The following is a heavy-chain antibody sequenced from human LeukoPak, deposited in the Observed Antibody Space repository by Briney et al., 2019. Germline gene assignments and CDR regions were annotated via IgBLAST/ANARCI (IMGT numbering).Heavy chain of an antibody. Sequence: PGGSLRLSCVTSGFTFSDTWMSWVRQAPGKGLEWVGRIKRKVDDETKNYAAPVRGRFTISRDDSKNTVYLKMDSPRTEDTAVYYCTADTFESSRYSHDYWGQGTLVTVSS. J-gene: IGHJ4*02. V-gene: IGHV3-15*01. CDR2: IKRKVDDETK. D-gene: IGHD3-22*01. CDR1: GFTFSDTW. CDR3: TADTFESSRYSHDY.